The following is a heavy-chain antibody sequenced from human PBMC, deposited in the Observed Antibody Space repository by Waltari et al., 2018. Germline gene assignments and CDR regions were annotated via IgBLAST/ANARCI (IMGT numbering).Heavy chain of an antibody. V-gene: IGHV4-4*02. CDR1: GDSVTSANW. Sequence: QLQESGPGLAKPSGTLSLSCAVSGDSVTSANWGSWVRQSPQRGLEWIGQVLSTGKTNYSPSFASRVTMSLDASNNQFSLKVTSATAADTAVYYCARDRGRGLYLDVWGPGTLVTVSP. D-gene: IGHD2-15*01. CDR2: VLSTGKT. CDR3: ARDRGRGLYLDV. J-gene: IGHJ4*02.